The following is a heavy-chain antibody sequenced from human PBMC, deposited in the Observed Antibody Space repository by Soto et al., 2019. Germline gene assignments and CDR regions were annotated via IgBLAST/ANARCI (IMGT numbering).Heavy chain of an antibody. J-gene: IGHJ6*02. Sequence: QVQLVESGGGVVQPGRSLRLSCAASGFTFSSYGMHWVRQAPGKGLEWVAVISSDGSNKYCADSVKGRFTTSRDNSKNTLYLQMNSLRAEDTAVYYCAKDAGSADYYFYGMDVWGQGTTVTVSS. CDR3: AKDAGSADYYFYGMDV. CDR1: GFTFSSYG. V-gene: IGHV3-30*18. D-gene: IGHD6-25*01. CDR2: ISSDGSNK.